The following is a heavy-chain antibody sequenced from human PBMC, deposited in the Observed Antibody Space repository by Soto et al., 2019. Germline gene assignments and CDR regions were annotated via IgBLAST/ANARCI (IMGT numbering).Heavy chain of an antibody. CDR1: GFTFSGYN. CDR3: ARRGTISSAHHFDH. D-gene: IGHD6-6*01. CDR2: ITSSGSNT. J-gene: IGHJ4*02. Sequence: QVQLVESGGGLVKPGGSLRLSCAASGFTFSGYNMSWIRQAPGKGLEWVSYITSSGSNTFDAESVKGRFTISRDNTMNLLYLQMSRLSAEDTAVYYWARRGTISSAHHFDHWGQGTLVTVSS. V-gene: IGHV3-11*01.